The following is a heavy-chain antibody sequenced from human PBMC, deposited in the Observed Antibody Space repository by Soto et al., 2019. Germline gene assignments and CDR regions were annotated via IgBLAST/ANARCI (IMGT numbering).Heavy chain of an antibody. J-gene: IGHJ2*01. V-gene: IGHV3-48*02. CDR1: GFTFSSYS. CDR3: ASYCISTSCYDTEDFYWYFDL. CDR2: ISSSSSTI. Sequence: EVQLVESGGGLVQPGGSLRLSCAASGFTFSSYSMNWVRQAPGKGLEWVSYISSSSSTIYYADSVKGRFTISRDNAKNXLXLXXNSLRDEDTAVYYCASYCISTSCYDTEDFYWYFDLWGRGTLVTVSS. D-gene: IGHD2-2*01.